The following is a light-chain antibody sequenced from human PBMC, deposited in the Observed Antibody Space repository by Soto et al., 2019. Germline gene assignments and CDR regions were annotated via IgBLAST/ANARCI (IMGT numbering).Light chain of an antibody. CDR3: QQYNNWPWT. CDR2: DAS. V-gene: IGKV1-5*01. J-gene: IGKJ1*01. Sequence: DIQLTQSPSTLSASVGDRVTITCRASQSIDRWLAWYQQKLGKAPELLIHDASSLESGVPSRFSDSGSETEFTLTINSLQPDDFATYYCQQYNNWPWTFGQGTKVEIK. CDR1: QSIDRW.